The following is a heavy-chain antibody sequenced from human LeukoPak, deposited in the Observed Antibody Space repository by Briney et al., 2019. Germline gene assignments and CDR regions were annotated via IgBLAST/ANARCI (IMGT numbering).Heavy chain of an antibody. CDR1: GGSISSSSYY. J-gene: IGHJ4*02. CDR3: ARHAHSSIAANIDY. V-gene: IGHV4-39*01. Sequence: KASETLSLTCTVSGGSISSSSYYWGWIRQPPGKGWEGIGSIYYSGSTFYNPSLKSRVTISLDTSKNQFSLRLTSVTAADTAVYYCARHAHSSIAANIDYWGQGTQVTVSS. D-gene: IGHD6-6*01. CDR2: IYYSGST.